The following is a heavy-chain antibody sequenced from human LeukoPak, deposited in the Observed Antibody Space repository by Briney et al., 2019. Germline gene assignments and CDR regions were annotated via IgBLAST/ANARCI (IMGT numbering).Heavy chain of an antibody. V-gene: IGHV3-23*01. CDR3: AKDRVRYCSGGSCHMIDT. Sequence: GGSLRLSCAASGFTFSSYAMSWVRQAPGGGLEWVSGIPGSGVDTFYADSVKGRFTISRDNSKNTLYLQMNSLRAEDTAVYYCAKDRVRYCSGGSCHMIDTWGQGTLVTVSS. CDR1: GFTFSSYA. J-gene: IGHJ5*02. D-gene: IGHD2-15*01. CDR2: IPGSGVDT.